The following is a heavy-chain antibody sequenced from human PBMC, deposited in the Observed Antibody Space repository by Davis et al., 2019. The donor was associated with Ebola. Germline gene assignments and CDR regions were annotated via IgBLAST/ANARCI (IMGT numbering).Heavy chain of an antibody. CDR2: ISAYNGHT. J-gene: IGHJ4*02. D-gene: IGHD5-12*01. Sequence: ASVKVSCKASGYTFTNYAFSWVRQAPGQGLEWMGWISAYNGHTNYAQNLQGRVTMTTDTSTSTAYMELSSLTSDDTAVYFCARGHNFGHDYWGQGTLVTVSS. CDR3: ARGHNFGHDY. CDR1: GYTFTNYA. V-gene: IGHV1-18*01.